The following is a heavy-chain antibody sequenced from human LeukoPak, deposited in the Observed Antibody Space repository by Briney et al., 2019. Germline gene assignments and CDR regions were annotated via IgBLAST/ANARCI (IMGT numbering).Heavy chain of an antibody. D-gene: IGHD6-13*01. J-gene: IGHJ6*03. CDR2: IYYSGST. Sequence: PSETLSLTCTVSGGSISSSSYYWGWIRQRPGKGLEWIGSIYYSGSTYYNPSLKSRVTISVDTSKNQFSLKLSSVTAADTAVYYCARGYSRSWPYYYYYMDVWGKGTTVTVSS. CDR3: ARGYSRSWPYYYYYMDV. CDR1: GGSISSSSYY. V-gene: IGHV4-39*07.